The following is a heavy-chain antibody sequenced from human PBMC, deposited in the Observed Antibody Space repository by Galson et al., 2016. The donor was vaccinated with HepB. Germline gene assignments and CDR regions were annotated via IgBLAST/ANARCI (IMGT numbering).Heavy chain of an antibody. CDR2: IISGGST. J-gene: IGHJ5*02. V-gene: IGHV3-53*01. D-gene: IGHD3-10*01. CDR3: ARDGEYYYGSGSYAET. CDR1: GFSVSSNY. Sequence: SLRLSCAASGFSVSSNYMSWVRQAPGKGLQWVSVIISGGSTYYADSVKGRFTISRDNSKNTLHLQMNSLRAEDTAVYYCARDGEYYYGSGSYAETWGQGTLVTVSS.